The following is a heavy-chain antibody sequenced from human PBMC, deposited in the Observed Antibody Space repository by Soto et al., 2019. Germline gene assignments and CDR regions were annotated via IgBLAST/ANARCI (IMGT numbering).Heavy chain of an antibody. CDR2: LYSGGYT. Sequence: GGSLRLSCAASGFTVSSSYMSWVRQAPGRGLEWVSVLYSGGYTSYADSVKGRFTISRDNSKNTLYLQMNSLRAEDTAVYYCARESSNGIDYWGQGTQVTVSS. J-gene: IGHJ4*02. CDR3: ARESSNGIDY. CDR1: GFTVSSSY. V-gene: IGHV3-66*01. D-gene: IGHD2-8*01.